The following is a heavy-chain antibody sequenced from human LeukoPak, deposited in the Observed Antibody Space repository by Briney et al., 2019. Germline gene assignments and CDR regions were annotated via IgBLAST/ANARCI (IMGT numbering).Heavy chain of an antibody. CDR3: AKEIRPNDY. CDR2: ISISGDAT. Sequence: GGSLRLSCAVSGFSLSRNAMTWVRQAPGKGLQWISSISISGDATDYEDSVKGRFTIYRDISKNTLYLPMNSLRVDDTAVYYCAKEIRPNDYWGQGTLVTVSS. J-gene: IGHJ4*02. V-gene: IGHV3-23*01. CDR1: GFSLSRNA.